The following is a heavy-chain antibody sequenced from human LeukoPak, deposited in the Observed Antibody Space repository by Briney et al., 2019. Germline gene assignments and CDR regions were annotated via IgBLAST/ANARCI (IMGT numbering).Heavy chain of an antibody. V-gene: IGHV3-48*03. Sequence: GGSLRLSCAASGFTFSSYEMNWVRQAPGKGLEWVSYISSSGSTIYYADSVKGRFTISRDNAKNSLHLQMNSLRAEDTAVYYCAGHDYGDSYYYYGMDVWGKGTTVTVSS. CDR2: ISSSGSTI. J-gene: IGHJ6*04. CDR3: AGHDYGDSYYYYGMDV. D-gene: IGHD4-17*01. CDR1: GFTFSSYE.